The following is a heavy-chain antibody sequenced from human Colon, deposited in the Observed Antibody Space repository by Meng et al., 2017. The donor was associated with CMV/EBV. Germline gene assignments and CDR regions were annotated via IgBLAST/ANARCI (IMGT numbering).Heavy chain of an antibody. D-gene: IGHD3-22*01. CDR3: TRVDNSGYYPFDY. CDR2: SNSDGSAI. J-gene: IGHJ4*02. Sequence: CPASGFTFTTYWMHWVRQAPGKGLVWVSRSNSDGSAIAYADSVKGRFTISRDNGKNTMYLQMNSLRAEDTAVYYCTRVDNSGYYPFDYWGQGTLVTVSS. V-gene: IGHV3-74*01. CDR1: GFTFTTYW.